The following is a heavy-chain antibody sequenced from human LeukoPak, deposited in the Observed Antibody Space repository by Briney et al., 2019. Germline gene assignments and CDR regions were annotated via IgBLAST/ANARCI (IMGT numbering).Heavy chain of an antibody. J-gene: IGHJ4*02. CDR2: IRSSSSYI. D-gene: IGHD6-6*01. CDR3: ARDGPSIAADFDC. CDR1: GFTFSSYS. Sequence: GGSLRLSCAASGFTFSSYSMNWVRQAPGKGLEWVSSIRSSSSYIYYADSLKGRFTISRDNAKNSLYLQMDSLRAEDSAVYYCARDGPSIAADFDCWGQGTLVTVSS. V-gene: IGHV3-21*01.